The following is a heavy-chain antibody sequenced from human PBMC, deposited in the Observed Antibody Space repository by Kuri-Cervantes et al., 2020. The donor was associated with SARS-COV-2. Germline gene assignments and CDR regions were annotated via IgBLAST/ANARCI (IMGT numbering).Heavy chain of an antibody. CDR1: GGPISSSSYY. J-gene: IGHJ3*02. CDR2: IYYSGST. Sequence: SETLSLPCTVSGGPISSSSYYWGWIRQPPGKGLEWFGGIYYSGSTYYNPSLKSRVTISVDTTKNQFSLKLSSVTAADTAVYYCASILNSSGWTIDAFGIWGQGTMVTVSS. D-gene: IGHD6-19*01. CDR3: ASILNSSGWTIDAFGI. V-gene: IGHV4-39*07.